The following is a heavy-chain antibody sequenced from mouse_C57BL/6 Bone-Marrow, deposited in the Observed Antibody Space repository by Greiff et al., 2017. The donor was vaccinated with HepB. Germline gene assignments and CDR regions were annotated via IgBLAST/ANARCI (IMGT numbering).Heavy chain of an antibody. Sequence: EVQVVESGGGLVKPGGSLKLSCAASGFTFSSYTMSWVRQTPEKRLEWVATISGGGGNTYYPDSVKGRFTISRDNAKNTLYLQMSSLRSEDTALYYCARDGFDYWGQGTTLTVSS. CDR2: ISGGGGNT. V-gene: IGHV5-9*01. CDR3: ARDGFDY. J-gene: IGHJ2*01. CDR1: GFTFSSYT.